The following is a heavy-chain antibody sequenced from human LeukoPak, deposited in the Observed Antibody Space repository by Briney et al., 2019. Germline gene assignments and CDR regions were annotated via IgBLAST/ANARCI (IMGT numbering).Heavy chain of an antibody. CDR3: VRHDSWNNDNWFDP. CDR2: IDYSAST. J-gene: IGHJ5*02. CDR1: GGSISSRSYY. V-gene: IGHV4-39*01. D-gene: IGHD1/OR15-1a*01. Sequence: SETLSLTCSVSGGSISSRSYYWGWIRQPPGKGLEWIATIDYSASTYYNPSLKSRVTISLDTSKNQSSLKLTSVTAADTAVYYCVRHDSWNNDNWFDPWGQGTLVTVSS.